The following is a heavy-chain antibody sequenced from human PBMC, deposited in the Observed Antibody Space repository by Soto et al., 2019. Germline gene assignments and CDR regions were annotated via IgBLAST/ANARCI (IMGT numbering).Heavy chain of an antibody. J-gene: IGHJ3*02. CDR1: GASISICTYY. V-gene: IGHV4-39*01. CDR3: ARHPRYCSGGSCHAFDI. Sequence: PSETLSLTCTVSGASISICTYYWGWIRQPPGKGLEWIGSIYYGGSPYYSPSLKSRVTISVDTSKNQFSLKLSSVTAADTAVYYCARHPRYCSGGSCHAFDIWGQGTMVTVSS. CDR2: IYYGGSP. D-gene: IGHD2-15*01.